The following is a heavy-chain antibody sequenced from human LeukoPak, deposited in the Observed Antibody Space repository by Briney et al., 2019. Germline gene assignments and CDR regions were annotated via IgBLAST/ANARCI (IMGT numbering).Heavy chain of an antibody. D-gene: IGHD5-18*01. J-gene: IGHJ5*02. CDR3: ARVVTGEANWFDP. CDR2: IYTSGST. CDR1: GGSISSGSYY. Sequence: PSETLSLTCTVSGGSISSGSYYWSWIRQPAGKGLEWIGRIYTSGSTNYNPSLKSRVTISVDTSKNQFSLKLSSVTAADTAVYYCARVVTGEANWFDPWGQGTLVTVSS. V-gene: IGHV4-61*02.